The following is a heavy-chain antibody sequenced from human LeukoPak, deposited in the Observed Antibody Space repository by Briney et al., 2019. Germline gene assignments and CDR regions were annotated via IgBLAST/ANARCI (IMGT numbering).Heavy chain of an antibody. J-gene: IGHJ6*03. V-gene: IGHV3-74*01. D-gene: IGHD5-12*01. Sequence: GGSLRLSCAASGFTLSSYWMHWVRQAPGKGLVWVSRVNSDGTGTTYADSVEGRFTISRDNAKNTVYLQMNSLRAEDTAIYYCIRTLIVAASPYMDVWGKGTTVTVSS. CDR1: GFTLSSYW. CDR2: VNSDGTGT. CDR3: IRTLIVAASPYMDV.